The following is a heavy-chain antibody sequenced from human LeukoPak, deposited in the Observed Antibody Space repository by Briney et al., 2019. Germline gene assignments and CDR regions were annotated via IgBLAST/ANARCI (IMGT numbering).Heavy chain of an antibody. CDR3: AVGSDFSYDAFDI. D-gene: IGHD1-26*01. Sequence: RGESLKISCRTSGYIFTTYWIGWVRPMAGKGLEWMGIIYPGDSDTRYSPSFQGQVTISADKSINTAYLQWSSLKASDTAMYYCAVGSDFSYDAFDIWGQGTMVTVSS. CDR1: GYIFTTYW. J-gene: IGHJ3*02. CDR2: IYPGDSDT. V-gene: IGHV5-51*01.